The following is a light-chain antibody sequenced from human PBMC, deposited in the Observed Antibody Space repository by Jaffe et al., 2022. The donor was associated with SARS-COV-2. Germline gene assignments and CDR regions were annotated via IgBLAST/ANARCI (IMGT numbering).Light chain of an antibody. Sequence: SALTQPPSASGSPGQSVTISCTGTRSDVGGYNYVSWYQQHPGKAPKVMIFDVSKRPSGVPDRFSGSKSGNTASLTVSGLQAEDEADYYCSSYAGSNNLVFGGGTKLTVL. CDR3: SSYAGSNNLV. CDR2: DVS. J-gene: IGLJ3*02. V-gene: IGLV2-8*01. CDR1: RSDVGGYNY.